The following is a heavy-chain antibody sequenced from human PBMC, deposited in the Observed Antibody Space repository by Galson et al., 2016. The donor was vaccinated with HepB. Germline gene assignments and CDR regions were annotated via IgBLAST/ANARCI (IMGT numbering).Heavy chain of an antibody. J-gene: IGHJ4*02. D-gene: IGHD5-18*01. CDR2: IWYDGSNK. CDR3: ARDLYSYGYRNYFDY. Sequence: SLRLSCAASGFTFSRNGMHWVRQAPGKGLEWVAVIWYDGSNKYHADSVKGRFTISRDNSKNTLYPPMNSLRAEDTAVYYCARDLYSYGYRNYFDYWGQGTLVTVSS. CDR1: GFTFSRNG. V-gene: IGHV3-33*01.